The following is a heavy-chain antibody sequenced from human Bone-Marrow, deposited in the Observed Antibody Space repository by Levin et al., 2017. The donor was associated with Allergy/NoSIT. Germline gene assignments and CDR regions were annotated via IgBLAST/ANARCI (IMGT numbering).Heavy chain of an antibody. D-gene: IGHD2-21*01. V-gene: IGHV3-23*01. J-gene: IGHJ4*02. CDR1: GFTFSFYG. CDR2: IGKSGGSI. Sequence: QTGGSLRLSCAASGFTFSFYGMTWFREAPGQGLEWVSSIGKSGGSISYADSVKGRFTISRDNSKSTLYLQMNSLRAEDTAVYYCAKDSCGALCGGVWGRGILVTVSS. CDR3: AKDSCGALCGGV.